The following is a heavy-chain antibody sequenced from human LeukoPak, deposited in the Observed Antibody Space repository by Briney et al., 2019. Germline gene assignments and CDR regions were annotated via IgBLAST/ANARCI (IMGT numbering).Heavy chain of an antibody. Sequence: SQTLSLXCTVSGGSISSGSYYWSWIRQPAGKGLEWIGRIYTSGSTNYNPSLKSRVTISVDTSKNQFSLKLSSVTAADTAVYYCARDSVGYYDSSGYSIWGQGTMVTVSS. CDR2: IYTSGST. V-gene: IGHV4-61*02. D-gene: IGHD3-22*01. CDR1: GGSISSGSYY. J-gene: IGHJ3*02. CDR3: ARDSVGYYDSSGYSI.